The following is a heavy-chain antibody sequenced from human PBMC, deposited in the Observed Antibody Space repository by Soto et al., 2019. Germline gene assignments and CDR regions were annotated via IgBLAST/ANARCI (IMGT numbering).Heavy chain of an antibody. D-gene: IGHD1-26*01. V-gene: IGHV1-8*01. CDR3: ARGLYCGSYRYYCYGMDV. Sequence: ASVKVSCKASGYTFTSYDINWVRQATGQGLEWMGWMNPNSGNTGYAQKFQGRVTMTRNTSIRTAYMELSSLRSEDTAVYYCARGLYCGSYRYYCYGMDVWGQGTTVTVSS. CDR1: GYTFTSYD. CDR2: MNPNSGNT. J-gene: IGHJ6*02.